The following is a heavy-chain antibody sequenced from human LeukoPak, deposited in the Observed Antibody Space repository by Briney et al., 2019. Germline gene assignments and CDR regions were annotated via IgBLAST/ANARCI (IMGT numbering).Heavy chain of an antibody. D-gene: IGHD2-2*01. V-gene: IGHV1-8*01. J-gene: IGHJ4*02. CDR1: GYTFTSYD. CDR3: ARGDSVVPAAMPFDY. CDR2: MNPNSGNT. Sequence: ASVKVSCKASGYTFTSYDINWVRQATGQGLEWMGWMNPNSGNTGYAQKFQGRVTMTRNTSISTAYMELSSLISEDTAVYYCARGDSVVPAAMPFDYWGQGTLVTVSS.